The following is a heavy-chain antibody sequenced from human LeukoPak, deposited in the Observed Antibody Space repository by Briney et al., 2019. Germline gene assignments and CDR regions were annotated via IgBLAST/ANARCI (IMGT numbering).Heavy chain of an antibody. Sequence: GGSLRLSCGASGFNFSNYWMTWVRQAPGKGLEWVANIKQDGSEKYYVDSVKGRFTISRDNAKNSLYLQMNSLRAEDTAVYYCARRYPGPSWFDPWGQGTLVTVSS. J-gene: IGHJ5*02. CDR3: ARRYPGPSWFDP. CDR2: IKQDGSEK. CDR1: GFNFSNYW. V-gene: IGHV3-7*01. D-gene: IGHD2-2*02.